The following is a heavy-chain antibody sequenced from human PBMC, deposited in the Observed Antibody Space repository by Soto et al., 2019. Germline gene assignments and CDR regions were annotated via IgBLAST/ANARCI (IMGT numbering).Heavy chain of an antibody. CDR1: GYPVTAYY. V-gene: IGHV1-2*02. J-gene: IGHJ3*02. CDR3: ARGGGVGVAGSAAFDM. D-gene: IGHD3-3*01. CDR2: INPATGAA. Sequence: QLHLVQSGAVVKKPGASVTVSCSASGYPVTAYYMHWVRQAPGRGLEWMGGINPATGAAKYTQTFKGRVTITRDTSTSTVFMELSGLTSEDTAVFYCARGGGVGVAGSAAFDMWGQGTLVTVSS.